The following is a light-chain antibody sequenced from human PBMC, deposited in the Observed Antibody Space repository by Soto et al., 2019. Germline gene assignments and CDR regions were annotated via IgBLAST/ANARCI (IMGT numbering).Light chain of an antibody. J-gene: IGKJ1*01. V-gene: IGKV1-5*03. CDR2: KAS. CDR1: QNINNW. Sequence: DIQMTQSPSTLSASIGDRVTISCRASQNINNWIAWYQQKPGKAPKLLISKASSLESGVPSRFSGSGSGTEFTLTISSLQPDDSATYYCQQYNSYRAFGQGTKVDIK. CDR3: QQYNSYRA.